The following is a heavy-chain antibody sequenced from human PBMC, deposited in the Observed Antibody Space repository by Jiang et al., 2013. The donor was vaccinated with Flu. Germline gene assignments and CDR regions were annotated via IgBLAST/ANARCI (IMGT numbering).Heavy chain of an antibody. D-gene: IGHD4-11*01. Sequence: SLICTVYGGPFSGYYWNWIRQSPEKGLEWIGEIDHSGNVKYNPSLMSRVTISVDTSKDQFSLRLSSVTAADTAVYYCASEKRLQPPGDYYYGMDVWGQGTRVTVSS. CDR2: IDHSGNV. V-gene: IGHV4-34*01. J-gene: IGHJ6*02. CDR1: GGPFSGYY. CDR3: ASEKRLQPPGDYYYGMDV.